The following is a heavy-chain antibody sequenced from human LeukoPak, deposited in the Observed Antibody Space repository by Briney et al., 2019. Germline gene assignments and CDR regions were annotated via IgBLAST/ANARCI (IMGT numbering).Heavy chain of an antibody. CDR2: IYTSGST. CDR3: AQSYYYDGEQGD. J-gene: IGHJ4*02. V-gene: IGHV4-61*02. D-gene: IGHD3-22*01. Sequence: SETLSLTCTVSGGSISSGSYYWSWIRQPAGKGLEWIGRIYTSGSTNYNPSLKSRVTISVDTSKNQFSLKLSSVTAADTAVYYCAQSYYYDGEQGDWGQGTLVTVSS. CDR1: GGSISSGSYY.